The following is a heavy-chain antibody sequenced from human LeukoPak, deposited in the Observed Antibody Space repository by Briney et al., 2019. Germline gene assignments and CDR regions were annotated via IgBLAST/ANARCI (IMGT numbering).Heavy chain of an antibody. CDR3: TTDYYGSGSYYNTLLSLFDY. CDR2: IKSKTDGGTT. Sequence: PGGSLRLYCAASGFTFSNAWMSWVRQAPGKGLEWVGRIKSKTDGGTTDYAAPVKGRFTISRDDSKNTLYLQMNSLKTEDTAVYYCTTDYYGSGSYYNTLLSLFDYWGQGTLVTVSS. V-gene: IGHV3-15*01. CDR1: GFTFSNAW. D-gene: IGHD3-10*01. J-gene: IGHJ4*02.